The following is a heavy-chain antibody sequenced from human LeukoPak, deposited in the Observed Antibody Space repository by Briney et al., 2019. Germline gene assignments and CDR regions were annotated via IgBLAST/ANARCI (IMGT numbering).Heavy chain of an antibody. CDR1: GFTFSSYA. CDR3: AKDSPSIAVAGNFDY. D-gene: IGHD6-19*01. J-gene: IGHJ4*02. Sequence: GGSLMLSCAASGFTFSSYAMSGVRPAPGKGVEWVSGISGTGGSTNYADSVKGRFTISRDNSMNTLYLQMNSLRAEDTAVYYCAKDSPSIAVAGNFDYWGQGTLVTVSS. CDR2: ISGTGGST. V-gene: IGHV3-23*01.